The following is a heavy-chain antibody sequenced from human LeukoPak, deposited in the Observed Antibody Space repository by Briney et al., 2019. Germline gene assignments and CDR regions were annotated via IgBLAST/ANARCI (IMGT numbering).Heavy chain of an antibody. D-gene: IGHD2-2*01. Sequence: PSETLSLTCAVYGGSFSGYYWSWIRQPPGEGLEWIGEINHSGSTNYNPSLKSRVTISVDTSKNQFSLKLSSVTAADTAVYYCARGRSTFDPWGQGTLVTVSS. CDR2: INHSGST. CDR1: GGSFSGYY. J-gene: IGHJ5*02. CDR3: ARGRSTFDP. V-gene: IGHV4-34*01.